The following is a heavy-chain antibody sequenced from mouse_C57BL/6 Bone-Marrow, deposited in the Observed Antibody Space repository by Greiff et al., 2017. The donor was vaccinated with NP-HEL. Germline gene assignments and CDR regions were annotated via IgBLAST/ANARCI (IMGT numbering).Heavy chain of an antibody. CDR2: ISSGSSTI. CDR3: ARNGSSYWFAY. Sequence: EVQRVESGGGLVKPGGSLKLSCAASGFTFSDYGMHWVRQAPEKGLEWVAYISSGSSTIYYADTVKGRFTISKDNAKNTLFLQMTSLRSEDTAMYYCARNGSSYWFAYWGQGTLVTVSA. J-gene: IGHJ3*01. CDR1: GFTFSDYG. D-gene: IGHD1-1*01. V-gene: IGHV5-17*01.